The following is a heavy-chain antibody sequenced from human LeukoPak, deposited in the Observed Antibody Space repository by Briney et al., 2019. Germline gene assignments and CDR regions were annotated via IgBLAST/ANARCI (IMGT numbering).Heavy chain of an antibody. CDR2: VNPDGSST. D-gene: IGHD3-10*01. V-gene: IGHV3-74*01. Sequence: GGSLRLSCAASGFTFSSFWMHWVRQAPGKGLVWVSRVNPDGSSTNYADSVKGRFTISRDNADNMLYLQMNSLRAEDTAVYYCAREYGSSILPIDCWGQGTLVTVSS. CDR1: GFTFSSFW. J-gene: IGHJ4*02. CDR3: AREYGSSILPIDC.